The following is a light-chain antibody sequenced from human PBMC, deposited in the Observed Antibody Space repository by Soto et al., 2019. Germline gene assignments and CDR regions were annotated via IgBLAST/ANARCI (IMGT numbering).Light chain of an antibody. CDR3: QQNGSLPIT. CDR2: SAS. Sequence: EIVLTQSPGTLSLSPGERATLSCRASQSLSGGYLAWFQQKPGQTPRLLIYSASNRATGMTDRFSGSGSGTNFTLTTSRLEPEDFVVYYCQQNGSLPITFGQGTRLEIK. J-gene: IGKJ5*01. CDR1: QSLSGGY. V-gene: IGKV3-20*01.